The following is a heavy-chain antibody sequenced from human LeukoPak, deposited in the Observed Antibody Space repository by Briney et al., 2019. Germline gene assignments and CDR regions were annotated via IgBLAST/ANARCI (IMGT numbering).Heavy chain of an antibody. J-gene: IGHJ4*02. CDR2: IYYSGTT. Sequence: SETLSLTCTVSGASISSSSHYWGWIRQPPGMGLERIGIIYYSGTTYYNPSLNSRVTVSLDTSKNQFSLTVTSVTAADTAVYYCARRYCSGGHCYYFDSWGQGTLVTVSS. V-gene: IGHV4-39*01. D-gene: IGHD2-15*01. CDR3: ARRYCSGGHCYYFDS. CDR1: GASISSSSHY.